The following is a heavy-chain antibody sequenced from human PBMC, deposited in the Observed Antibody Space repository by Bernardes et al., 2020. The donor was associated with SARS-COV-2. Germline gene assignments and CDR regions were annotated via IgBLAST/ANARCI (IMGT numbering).Heavy chain of an antibody. D-gene: IGHD5-18*01. V-gene: IGHV4-59*08. CDR1: GGSISNYY. CDR2: IYYSGST. CDR3: ARLHVDTNGRGDWFDP. J-gene: IGHJ5*02. Sequence: TLSLTCTVSGGSISNYYWNWIRQPPGKGPEWIGYIYYSGSTNYNPSLKSRVTISVDTSKNQFSLKLSSVTAADTAVYLCARLHVDTNGRGDWFDPWGQGILVTVSS.